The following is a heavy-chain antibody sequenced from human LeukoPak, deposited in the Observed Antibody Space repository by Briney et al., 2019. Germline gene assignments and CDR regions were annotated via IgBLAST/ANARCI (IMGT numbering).Heavy chain of an antibody. V-gene: IGHV3-23*01. CDR2: INTNGRST. Sequence: PGGSLRLSCEGSGFTFRDYGMNWVRQAPGKGLEWVSGINTNGRSTYYADSEEGRFTIFSANSNNTMYLEMNSLRAEDTAVYFCAKGARWQELVVRYFDSWGQGTQVTASS. J-gene: IGHJ4*02. CDR1: GFTFRDYG. D-gene: IGHD6-13*01. CDR3: AKGARWQELVVRYFDS.